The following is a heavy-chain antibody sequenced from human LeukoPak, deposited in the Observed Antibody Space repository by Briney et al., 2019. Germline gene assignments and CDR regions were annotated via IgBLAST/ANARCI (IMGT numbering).Heavy chain of an antibody. J-gene: IGHJ4*02. Sequence: GGSLRLSCAASGFTFSSYVMSWVRQAPGKGLEWVSAISGSGGSTYYADSVKGRFTISRDNSKNTLYLQMNSLRAEDTAVYYCAKPLYSSSWYTFDYWGQGTLVTVSS. CDR2: ISGSGGST. CDR3: AKPLYSSSWYTFDY. CDR1: GFTFSSYV. V-gene: IGHV3-23*01. D-gene: IGHD6-13*01.